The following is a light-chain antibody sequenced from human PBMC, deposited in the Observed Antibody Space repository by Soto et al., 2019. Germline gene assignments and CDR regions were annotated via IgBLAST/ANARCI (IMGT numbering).Light chain of an antibody. CDR1: QSVSSN. V-gene: IGKV3-11*01. Sequence: VLTQSPATLSLSPGERATLSCRASQSVSSNLAWYQQKPGQAPRLLIYDASNRATGIPARFSGSGSGTDFTLTISSLEPEDFAVYYCQQRSNWPFGFGQGTRLEI. CDR3: QQRSNWPFG. J-gene: IGKJ5*01. CDR2: DAS.